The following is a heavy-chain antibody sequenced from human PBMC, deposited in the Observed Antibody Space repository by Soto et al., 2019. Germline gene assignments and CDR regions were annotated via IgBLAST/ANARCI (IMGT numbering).Heavy chain of an antibody. J-gene: IGHJ5*02. D-gene: IGHD3-22*01. CDR1: SGSISSSNW. CDR3: AREGRYYYDSSGYPKDWFDP. CDR2: IYHSGST. Sequence: NPSETLSLTCAVSSGSISSSNWWSWVRQPPGKGLEWIGEIYHSGSTNYNPSLKSRVTMSVDKSKNQFSLNLSSVTAADTAVYYCAREGRYYYDSSGYPKDWFDPWGQGTLVTSPQ. V-gene: IGHV4-4*02.